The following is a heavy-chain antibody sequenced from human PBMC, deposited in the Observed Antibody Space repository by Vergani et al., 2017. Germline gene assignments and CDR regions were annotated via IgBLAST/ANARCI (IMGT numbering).Heavy chain of an antibody. D-gene: IGHD2-15*01. CDR2: IYPGDSDT. CDR3: ARHRGWCLVVVAATSIRYYYYYGMDV. J-gene: IGHJ6*02. CDR1: GYSFTSYW. Sequence: EVQLVQSGAEVKKPGESLKISCKGSGYSFTSYWIGWVRQMPGKGLEWMGIIYPGDSDTRYSPSFQGQVTISADKSISTAYLQWSSLKASDTAMYYCARHRGWCLVVVAATSIRYYYYYGMDVWGQGTTVTVSS. V-gene: IGHV5-51*01.